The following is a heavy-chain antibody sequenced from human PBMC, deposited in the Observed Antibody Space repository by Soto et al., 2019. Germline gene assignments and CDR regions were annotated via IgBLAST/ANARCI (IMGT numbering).Heavy chain of an antibody. Sequence: ASVKVSCKASGYTFTSYDINWVRQATGQGLEWMGWMNPNSGNTGYAQKFQGRVTMTRNTSISTAYMELSSLRSEDTAVYYCARPMYYYGSGHPQALDIWGQGTMVTVSS. V-gene: IGHV1-8*01. J-gene: IGHJ3*02. CDR1: GYTFTSYD. CDR2: MNPNSGNT. CDR3: ARPMYYYGSGHPQALDI. D-gene: IGHD3-10*01.